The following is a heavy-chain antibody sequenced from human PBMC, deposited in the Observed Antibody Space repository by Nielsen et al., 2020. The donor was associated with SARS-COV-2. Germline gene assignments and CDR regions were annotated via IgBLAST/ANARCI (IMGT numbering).Heavy chain of an antibody. Sequence: GGSLRLSCAASGFAFSDYYMSWIRQAPGKGLEWVGRIKSKTDGGTTDYAAPVKGRFTISRDDSKNTLYLQMNSLKTEDTAVYYCTTEHSSGYPLYYYYGMDVWGQGTTVTVSS. D-gene: IGHD3-22*01. J-gene: IGHJ6*02. CDR1: GFAFSDYY. V-gene: IGHV3-15*01. CDR2: IKSKTDGGTT. CDR3: TTEHSSGYPLYYYYGMDV.